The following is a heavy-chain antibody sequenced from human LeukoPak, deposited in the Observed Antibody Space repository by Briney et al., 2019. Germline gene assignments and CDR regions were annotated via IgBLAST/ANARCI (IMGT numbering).Heavy chain of an antibody. CDR1: GFTFSSYG. CDR3: AKTGATIKFFDY. D-gene: IGHD5-12*01. CDR2: IRYDGSNK. Sequence: GRSLRLSCAASGFTFSSYGMHWVRQAPGKGLEWVAFIRYDGSNKYYADSVKGRFTISRDNSKNTLYLQMNSLRAEDTAVYYCAKTGATIKFFDYWGQGTLVTVSS. J-gene: IGHJ4*02. V-gene: IGHV3-30*02.